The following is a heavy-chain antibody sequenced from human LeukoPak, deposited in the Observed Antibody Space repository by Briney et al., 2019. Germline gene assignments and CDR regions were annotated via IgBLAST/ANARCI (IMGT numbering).Heavy chain of an antibody. Sequence: GASVKVSCKASGYTFTSYGISWVRQAPGQGLEWMGRIIPIFGIANYAQKFQGRVTITADKSTSTAYMELSSLRSEDTAVYYCATDVTYYDSSGYTGGAFDYWGQGTLVTVSS. CDR3: ATDVTYYDSSGYTGGAFDY. CDR1: GYTFTSYG. V-gene: IGHV1-69*04. D-gene: IGHD3-22*01. CDR2: IIPIFGIA. J-gene: IGHJ4*02.